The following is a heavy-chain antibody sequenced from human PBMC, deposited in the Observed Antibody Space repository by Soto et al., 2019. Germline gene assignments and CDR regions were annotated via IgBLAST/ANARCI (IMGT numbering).Heavy chain of an antibody. Sequence: SSETLSLTCTVSGGSISSYYWTWIRQPPGKGLEWIGFIYNSGSTHYNPSLRSRVTITRDTSASTAYMELSSLRSEDTAVYYCARDRSGFDYWGQGTLVTVSS. CDR3: ARDRSGFDY. D-gene: IGHD3-10*01. CDR1: GGSISSYY. J-gene: IGHJ4*02. V-gene: IGHV4-4*08. CDR2: IYNSGST.